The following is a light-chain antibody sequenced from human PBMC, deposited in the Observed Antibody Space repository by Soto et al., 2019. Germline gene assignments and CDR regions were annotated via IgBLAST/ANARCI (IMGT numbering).Light chain of an antibody. V-gene: IGKV1-39*01. CDR1: QFISTY. Sequence: DIQMTQSPSSLSGSVGDRFTVTCRASQFISTYLNWYQQKPGKAPKLLIYAASRLQSGVPSTFSGSGSGTEFTLTISSVQPDDFATYFCQHYATFSWTFGQGTKVDIK. CDR3: QHYATFSWT. J-gene: IGKJ1*01. CDR2: AAS.